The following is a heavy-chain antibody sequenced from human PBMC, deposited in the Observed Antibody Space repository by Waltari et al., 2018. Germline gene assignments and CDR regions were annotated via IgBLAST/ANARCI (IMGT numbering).Heavy chain of an antibody. CDR3: AKFRTGLDAFDI. J-gene: IGHJ3*02. D-gene: IGHD3-9*01. V-gene: IGHV3-30*02. CDR2: IRYDGSNK. Sequence: QVQLVESGGGVVQPGGSLRLSCAASGSTFSSFGMHWVRQAPGTGLEWVAFIRYDGSNKNYADSGRGRFTISRDNSKNTLYLQMNSLGAEDTAVYYCAKFRTGLDAFDIWGQGTMVTVSS. CDR1: GSTFSSFG.